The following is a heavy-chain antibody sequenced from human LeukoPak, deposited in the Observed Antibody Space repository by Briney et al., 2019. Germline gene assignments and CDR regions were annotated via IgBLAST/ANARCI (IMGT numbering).Heavy chain of an antibody. CDR2: IYPGDSDT. CDR1: GYSFTSYW. D-gene: IGHD3-3*01. J-gene: IGHJ4*02. CDR3: ARRKITIFGRGYFDY. V-gene: IGHV5-51*01. Sequence: GESLKISGQGSGYSFTSYWIGWVRQMPGKGLEWRGIIYPGDSDTRYSPSFQGQVTISADKSISTAYLQWSSLKASDTAMYYCARRKITIFGRGYFDYWGQGTLVTVSS.